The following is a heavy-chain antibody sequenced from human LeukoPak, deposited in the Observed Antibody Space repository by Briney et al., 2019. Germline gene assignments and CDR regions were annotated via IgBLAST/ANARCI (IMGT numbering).Heavy chain of an antibody. CDR2: MNPNSGNT. D-gene: IGHD2-21*02. J-gene: IGHJ6*02. V-gene: IGHV1-8*01. CDR3: ARENIVVVTAITSGYGMDV. Sequence: ASVKVSCKASGRTFTSYDINWVRQATGQGLEWMGWMNPNSGNTGYAQKFQGRVTMTRNTSISTAYMELSSLRSEDTAVYYCARENIVVVTAITSGYGMDVWGQGTTVTVSS. CDR1: GRTFTSYD.